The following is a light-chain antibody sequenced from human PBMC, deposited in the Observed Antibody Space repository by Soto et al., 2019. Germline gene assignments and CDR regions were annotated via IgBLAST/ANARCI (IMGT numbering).Light chain of an antibody. CDR1: SSNIGSDF. CDR3: AAWDHSLSGWM. CDR2: RNN. J-gene: IGLJ3*02. V-gene: IGLV1-47*01. Sequence: QSVLTQPPSASATPGQRVTISCSGSSSNIGSDFVFWYQQLPGTAPKLLIYRNNQRPSGVPDRFSGSKSGTSASLAISGLRSEDGADYYCAAWDHSLSGWMIGGGTKLTVL.